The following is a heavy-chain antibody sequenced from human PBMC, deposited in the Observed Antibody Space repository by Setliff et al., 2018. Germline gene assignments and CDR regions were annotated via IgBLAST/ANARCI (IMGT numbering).Heavy chain of an antibody. V-gene: IGHV3-20*04. CDR3: ARAYYGTVNGYSSYYGLDV. D-gene: IGHD3-9*01. Sequence: GGSLRLSCAASGFTFVDYGMTWVRQAPGKGLEWVSGINWNGGSTGYADSVKGRFTISRDNVKNSLDLQMNSLRAEDTALYYCARAYYGTVNGYSSYYGLDVWGQGTTVTVSS. CDR1: GFTFVDYG. CDR2: INWNGGST. J-gene: IGHJ6*02.